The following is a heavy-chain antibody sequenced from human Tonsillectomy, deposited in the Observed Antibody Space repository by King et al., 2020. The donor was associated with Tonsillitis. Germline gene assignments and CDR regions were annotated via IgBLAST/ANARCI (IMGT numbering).Heavy chain of an antibody. D-gene: IGHD4-17*01. J-gene: IGHJ6*03. CDR1: GGSFSGYY. Sequence: VQLQQWGAGLLKPSETLSLTCAVYGGSFSGYYWSWIRQPPGKGLEWIGEINHSGSTNYNPSLKSRVTISVDTSKNQFSLKLSSVTAADTAVYYCARVLIYGYYYYMDVWGKGTTVTVSS. V-gene: IGHV4-34*01. CDR3: ARVLIYGYYYYMDV. CDR2: INHSGST.